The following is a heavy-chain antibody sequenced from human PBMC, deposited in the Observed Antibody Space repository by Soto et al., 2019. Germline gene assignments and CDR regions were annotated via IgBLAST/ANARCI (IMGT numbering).Heavy chain of an antibody. CDR2: INHSGST. J-gene: IGHJ5*02. CDR3: ARGMSSWYWGRWFDP. D-gene: IGHD6-13*01. CDR1: GGSFSGYY. V-gene: IGHV4-34*01. Sequence: KTSETLSLTCAVYGGSFSGYYWSWIRQPPGKGLEWIGEINHSGSTNYNPSLKSRVTISADTSKNQFSLKLSSVTAADTAVYYCARGMSSWYWGRWFDPWGQGTLVTVSS.